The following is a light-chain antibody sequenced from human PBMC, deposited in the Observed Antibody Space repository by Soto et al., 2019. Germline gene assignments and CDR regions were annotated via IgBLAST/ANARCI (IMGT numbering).Light chain of an antibody. J-gene: IGKJ3*01. Sequence: EIVMTQSPATLSVSPGERATLSCRASQSVSSNLAWYQQKPGQAPRLLIYGASTRATGIPARFSGSGSGTEFTPTIRSLQSEDFAVYYCQQYNNWPFTFGPGTKVDI. V-gene: IGKV3-15*01. CDR3: QQYNNWPFT. CDR1: QSVSSN. CDR2: GAS.